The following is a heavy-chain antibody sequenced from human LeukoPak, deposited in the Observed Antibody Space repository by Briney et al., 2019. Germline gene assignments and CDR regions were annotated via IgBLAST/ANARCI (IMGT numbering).Heavy chain of an antibody. CDR2: IYPGDSDT. CDR1: GYSFTSYW. J-gene: IGHJ4*02. V-gene: IGHV5-51*01. D-gene: IGHD6-13*01. CDR3: ERAWGSSSFDY. Sequence: GESLKFSCKGSGYSFTSYWIGWVRQMPGKRLEWMGIIYPGDSDTRYSPSFQGQVTISADKSITTAYLQWSSLKASDTAMYYCERAWGSSSFDYWGQGTLVIVSS.